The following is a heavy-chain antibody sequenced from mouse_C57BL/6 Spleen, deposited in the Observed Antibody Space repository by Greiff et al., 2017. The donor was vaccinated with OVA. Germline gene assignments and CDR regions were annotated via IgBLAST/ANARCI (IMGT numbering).Heavy chain of an antibody. Sequence: EVQLQESGAELVRPGASVTLSCTASGFNIKDYYMHWVKQRPEQGLEWIGRIDPEDGDTEYAPKFQGKATMTADTSSNTAYLQLSSLTSEDTAVYYCTTYYYGSSTLDYWGQGTSVTVSS. J-gene: IGHJ4*01. D-gene: IGHD1-1*01. CDR3: TTYYYGSSTLDY. CDR1: GFNIKDYY. V-gene: IGHV14-1*01. CDR2: IDPEDGDT.